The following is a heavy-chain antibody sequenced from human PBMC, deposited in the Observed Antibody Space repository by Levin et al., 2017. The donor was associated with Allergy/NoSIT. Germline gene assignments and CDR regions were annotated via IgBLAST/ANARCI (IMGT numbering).Heavy chain of an antibody. Sequence: GSGPTLVKPTQTLTLTCTFSGFSLSTSEVGVGWIRQPPGKALEWLALIYWDDDKRYNPSLKSRLTITKDTSKSQVILTMTNTDPVDTATYYCAHSGFGELFDAFDMWGQGTMVTVSS. V-gene: IGHV2-5*02. D-gene: IGHD3-10*01. CDR1: GFSLSTSEVG. CDR3: AHSGFGELFDAFDM. CDR2: IYWDDDK. J-gene: IGHJ3*02.